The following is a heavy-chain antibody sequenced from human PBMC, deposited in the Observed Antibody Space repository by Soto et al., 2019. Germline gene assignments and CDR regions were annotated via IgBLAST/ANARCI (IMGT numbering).Heavy chain of an antibody. Sequence: SVKVSCKASGFTFTSSAVQWVRQARGQRLEWIGWVVVGSGNTNYAQKFQERVTITRDMSTSTAYMELSSLRSEDTAVYYCAAVFDSSVAFDIWGEGRMLTV. J-gene: IGHJ3*02. CDR1: GFTFTSSA. V-gene: IGHV1-58*01. D-gene: IGHD3-22*01. CDR3: AAVFDSSVAFDI. CDR2: VVVGSGNT.